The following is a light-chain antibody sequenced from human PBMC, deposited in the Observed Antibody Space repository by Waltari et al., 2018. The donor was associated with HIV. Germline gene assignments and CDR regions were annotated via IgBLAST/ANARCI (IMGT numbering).Light chain of an antibody. Sequence: QSVLTQPPSASGTPGQRVPISCSGSSSNIGSNYVYWYQQLPGTAPKPLIYRNNQRPSGVPDRFSGSKSGTSASLAISGLRSEDEAEYYCAAWDDSLSGYVFGTGTKVTVL. J-gene: IGLJ1*01. CDR3: AAWDDSLSGYV. V-gene: IGLV1-47*01. CDR1: SSNIGSNY. CDR2: RNN.